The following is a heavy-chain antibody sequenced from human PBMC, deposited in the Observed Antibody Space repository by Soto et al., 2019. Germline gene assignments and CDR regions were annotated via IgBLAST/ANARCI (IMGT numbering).Heavy chain of an antibody. CDR2: ISGSGGST. CDR3: AKDGALRYFDWLSAFDI. D-gene: IGHD3-9*01. CDR1: GFTFSSYA. Sequence: GGSLRLSCAASGFTFSSYAMSWVRQAPGKGLEWVSAISGSGGSTYYADYVKGRFTISRDNSKITLYPQMNSLRAEDTAVYYCAKDGALRYFDWLSAFDIWGQGTMVTVSS. J-gene: IGHJ3*02. V-gene: IGHV3-23*01.